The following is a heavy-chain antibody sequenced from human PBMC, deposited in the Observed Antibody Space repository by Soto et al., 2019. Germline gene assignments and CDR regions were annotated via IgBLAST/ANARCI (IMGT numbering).Heavy chain of an antibody. CDR1: GYSFTSYG. Sequence: ASVKVSCKASGYSFTSYGISWVRQAPGQGLERMGIINPSGGSTSYAQKFQGRVTMTRDTSTSTVYMELSSLRSEDTAVYYCARSQYRDWDSFFDYWGQGTLVTVSS. CDR3: ARSQYRDWDSFFDY. V-gene: IGHV1-46*01. CDR2: INPSGGST. J-gene: IGHJ4*02. D-gene: IGHD3-9*01.